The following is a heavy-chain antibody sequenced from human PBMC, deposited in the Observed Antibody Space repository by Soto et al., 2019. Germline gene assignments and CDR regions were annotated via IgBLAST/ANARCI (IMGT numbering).Heavy chain of an antibody. V-gene: IGHV4-39*01. Sequence: PSETLSLTCTVSGGSISSSSYYWGWIRQPPGKGLEWIGSIYYSGSTYYNPSLKSRVTISVNTSKNQFSLKLSSVTAADTAVYYCARHAPPRRDGYNAPGSGSISPDWFDPWGQGTLVTVSS. CDR1: GGSISSSSYY. CDR2: IYYSGST. J-gene: IGHJ5*02. CDR3: ARHAPPRRDGYNAPGSGSISPDWFDP. D-gene: IGHD5-12*01.